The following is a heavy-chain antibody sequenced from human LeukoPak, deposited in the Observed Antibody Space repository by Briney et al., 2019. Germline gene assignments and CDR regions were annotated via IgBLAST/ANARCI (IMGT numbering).Heavy chain of an antibody. V-gene: IGHV3-23*01. CDR3: AKSIDLYYYGSGSVSDY. J-gene: IGHJ4*02. D-gene: IGHD3-10*01. CDR1: RVILRRHW. Sequence: GGSLRLSCTASRVILRRHWMSWGRQAPGKGLEWVSAISGSGGSTYYADSVKGRFTISRDNSKNTLYLQMNSLRAEDTAVYHCAKSIDLYYYGSGSVSDYWGQGTLVTVSS. CDR2: ISGSGGST.